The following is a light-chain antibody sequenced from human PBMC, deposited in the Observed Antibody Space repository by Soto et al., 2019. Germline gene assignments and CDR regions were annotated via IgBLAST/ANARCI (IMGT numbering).Light chain of an antibody. CDR2: DDS. J-gene: IGLJ1*01. V-gene: IGLV3-21*02. Sequence: SYQLPQPPSVSVAPGQTARITCGGNNIGIKSVHWYQQKPGQAPVLVVDDDSDRPSGIPERFSGSNSGNTATLTISRVEAGDEADYFCHVWDSSSENVFGTGTKVTVL. CDR3: HVWDSSSENV. CDR1: NIGIKS.